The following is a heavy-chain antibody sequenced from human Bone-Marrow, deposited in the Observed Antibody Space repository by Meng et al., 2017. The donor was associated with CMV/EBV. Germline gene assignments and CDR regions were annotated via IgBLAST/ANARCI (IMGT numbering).Heavy chain of an antibody. J-gene: IGHJ6*02. CDR2: ISYDGSNK. CDR1: GFTFSSYA. Sequence: GESLKISCAASGFTFSSYAMHWVRQAPGKGQEWAAVISYDGSNKYYADSVKGRFTISRDNSKNRLYLQMNSLRAEDTAVYYCARESIATRGPRLRGMDVWGQGTTVTVSS. D-gene: IGHD6-6*01. CDR3: ARESIATRGPRLRGMDV. V-gene: IGHV3-30*04.